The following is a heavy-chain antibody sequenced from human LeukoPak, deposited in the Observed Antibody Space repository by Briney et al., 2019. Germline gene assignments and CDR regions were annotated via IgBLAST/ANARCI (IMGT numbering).Heavy chain of an antibody. V-gene: IGHV3-21*01. Sequence: KPGGSLRLSCAASGFTFSGYSMNWVRQAPGKGLEWVSSISSSSSYIYYADSVKGRFTISRDNAKNSLYLQMNSLRAEDTAVYYCATPGPEGQDAFDIWGQGTMVTVSS. CDR2: ISSSSSYI. CDR1: GFTFSGYS. CDR3: ATPGPEGQDAFDI. D-gene: IGHD1-14*01. J-gene: IGHJ3*02.